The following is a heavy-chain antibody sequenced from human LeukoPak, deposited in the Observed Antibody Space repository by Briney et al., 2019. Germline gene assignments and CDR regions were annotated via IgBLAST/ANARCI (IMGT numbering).Heavy chain of an antibody. V-gene: IGHV4-4*07. J-gene: IGHJ6*03. D-gene: IGHD6-19*01. Sequence: SETLSLTCTVYGGSVSSYYWSWIRLPAGKGVEWIGCVFVTGSPNYSPSLKSRVTISLDASKNQLLPRLASVTAADTAVYYCVRDYSSGWPMTYYNPYIDLWGKGTMVMVS. CDR1: GGSVSSYY. CDR2: VFVTGSP. CDR3: VRDYSSGWPMTYYNPYIDL.